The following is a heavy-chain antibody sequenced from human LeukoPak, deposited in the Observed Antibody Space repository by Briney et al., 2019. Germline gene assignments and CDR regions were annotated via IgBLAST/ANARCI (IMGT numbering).Heavy chain of an antibody. D-gene: IGHD1-26*01. CDR1: GYTFTGYY. V-gene: IGHV1-2*02. J-gene: IGHJ6*03. CDR2: INPNSGGT. CDR3: ARGYSGYLNPYYYMDV. Sequence: ASVKVSCKASGYTFTGYYMHWVRQAPGQGLEWMRWINPNSGGTNYAQKFQGRVTMTRDTSISTAYMELSRLRSDDTAVYYCARGYSGYLNPYYYMDVWGKGTTVTVSS.